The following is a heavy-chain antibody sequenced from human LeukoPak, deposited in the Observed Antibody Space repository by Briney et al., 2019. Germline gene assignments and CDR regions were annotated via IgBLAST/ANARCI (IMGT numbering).Heavy chain of an antibody. J-gene: IGHJ4*02. V-gene: IGHV1-18*01. D-gene: IGHD1-26*01. CDR3: ARSHGIVGASHSDY. CDR1: GYTFTSYG. CDR2: ISAYNGNT. Sequence: ASVKVSCEASGYTFTSYGISWVRQAPGQGLECMGWISAYNGNTNYAQKLQGRVTMTTDTSTSTAYMGLRSLRSDDTAVYYCARSHGIVGASHSDYWGQGTLVTVSS.